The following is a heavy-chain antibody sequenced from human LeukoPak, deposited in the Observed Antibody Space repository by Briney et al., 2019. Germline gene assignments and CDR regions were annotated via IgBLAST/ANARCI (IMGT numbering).Heavy chain of an antibody. J-gene: IGHJ4*02. D-gene: IGHD3-16*01. V-gene: IGHV5-51*01. CDR2: IYPGDSDT. CDR1: GYSFSSYW. CDR3: ARHPSVHSYGHLGGGGSYGDS. Sequence: GESLKISCKGSGYSFSSYWIGWVRQMPGKGLEWMGIIYPGDSDTRYSPSFQGQVTISADESISTAYLQWSSLKATDTAIYYCARHPSVHSYGHLGGGGSYGDSWGQGTLVIVSS.